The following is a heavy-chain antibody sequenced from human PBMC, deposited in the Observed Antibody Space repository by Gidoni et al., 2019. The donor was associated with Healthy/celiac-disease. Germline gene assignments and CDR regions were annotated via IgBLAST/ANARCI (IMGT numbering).Heavy chain of an antibody. D-gene: IGHD3-22*01. V-gene: IGHV1-18*01. Sequence: QVQLVQSGAEVKKPGASVKVSCKASGYTVTSYGISWARQAPGQGLELRGGMGAYNCNTTYAQNFQGRVTLTTDTSTSTAYMELRSLRSDDTAVYYCAREGYSSGQYYFDYWGQGTLVTVSS. CDR2: MGAYNCNT. CDR1: GYTVTSYG. J-gene: IGHJ4*02. CDR3: AREGYSSGQYYFDY.